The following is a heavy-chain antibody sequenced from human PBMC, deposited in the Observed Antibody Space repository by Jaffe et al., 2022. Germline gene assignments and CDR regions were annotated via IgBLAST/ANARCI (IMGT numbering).Heavy chain of an antibody. CDR2: INHSGST. D-gene: IGHD2-2*01. Sequence: QVQLQQWGAGLLKPSETLSLTCAVYGGSFSGYYWSWIRQPPGKGLEWIGEINHSGSTNYNPSLKSRVTISVDTSKNQFSLKLSSVTAADTAVYYCAREDATEYCSSTSCYYYYYMDVWGKGTTVTVSS. V-gene: IGHV4-34*01. J-gene: IGHJ6*03. CDR1: GGSFSGYY. CDR3: AREDATEYCSSTSCYYYYYMDV.